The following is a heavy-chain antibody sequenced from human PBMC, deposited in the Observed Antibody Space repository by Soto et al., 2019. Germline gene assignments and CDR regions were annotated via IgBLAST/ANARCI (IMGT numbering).Heavy chain of an antibody. J-gene: IGHJ5*02. Sequence: QVQLVQSGAEVKKPGASVKVSCKASGYTFTGYYMHWVRQAPGQGLEWMGWINPNSGGTNYAQKFQGRVTMTRDTSISTAYMELSRLRSDDTAVYYCAREGLPAAPLQHNWFDPWGQGTLVTVSS. CDR1: GYTFTGYY. V-gene: IGHV1-2*02. CDR2: INPNSGGT. D-gene: IGHD2-2*01. CDR3: AREGLPAAPLQHNWFDP.